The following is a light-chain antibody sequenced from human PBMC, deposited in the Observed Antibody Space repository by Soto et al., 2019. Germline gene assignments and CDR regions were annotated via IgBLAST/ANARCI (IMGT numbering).Light chain of an antibody. CDR1: NIGSKS. Sequence: YELTSLLSVKMVDRKTARIIKKKNNIGSKSVHWYQQKPGQAPVLVIYYDSDRPSGIPERFSGSNSGNTATLTISRVEAGDEADYYCQVWDSSSDHLYVFGTGTKVTVL. CDR2: YDS. CDR3: QVWDSSSDHLYV. J-gene: IGLJ1*01. V-gene: IGLV3-21*04.